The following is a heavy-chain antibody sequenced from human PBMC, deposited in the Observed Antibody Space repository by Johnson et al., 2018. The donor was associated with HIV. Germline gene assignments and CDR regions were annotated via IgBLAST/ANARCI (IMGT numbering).Heavy chain of an antibody. CDR3: AKDWDRWLQPPGDAFDI. CDR2: ISYDGSNK. CDR1: GFTFSSYA. V-gene: IGHV3-30-3*01. D-gene: IGHD5-24*01. Sequence: QVQLVESGGGVVKPGGSLRLSCAASGFTFSSYAMHWVRQAPGKGLEWVAVISYDGSNKYYADSVKGRFTISRDDSKNTLYLQMNSLRAEDTAVYYCAKDWDRWLQPPGDAFDIWGQGTMVTVSS. J-gene: IGHJ3*02.